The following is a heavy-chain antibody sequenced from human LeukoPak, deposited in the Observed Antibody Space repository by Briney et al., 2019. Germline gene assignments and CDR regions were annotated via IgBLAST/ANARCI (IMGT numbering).Heavy chain of an antibody. J-gene: IGHJ4*02. V-gene: IGHV4-34*01. CDR1: GGSFGGYY. CDR2: INHSGST. D-gene: IGHD2-2*01. Sequence: MSSETLSLTCAVYGGSFGGYYWSWIRQPPGKGLEWIGEINHSGSTNYNPSLKSRVTISVDTSKNQFSLKLSSVTAADTAVYYCARGGYCSSTSCSFDYWGQGTLVTVSS. CDR3: ARGGYCSSTSCSFDY.